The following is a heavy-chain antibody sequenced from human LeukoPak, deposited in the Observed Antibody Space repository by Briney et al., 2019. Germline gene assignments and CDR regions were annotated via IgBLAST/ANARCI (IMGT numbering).Heavy chain of an antibody. CDR1: GFTFSSYW. J-gene: IGHJ6*03. D-gene: IGHD6-19*01. CDR2: INSDGSLT. CDR3: AKGYSSGWYVEARPYMDV. Sequence: GGSLRLSCAASGFTFSSYWMHWVRQAPGKGLVWVSRINSDGSLTDYADSVKGRFTISRDNAKNTLYLQMNSLRAEDTAVYYCAKGYSSGWYVEARPYMDVWGKGTTVTISS. V-gene: IGHV3-74*01.